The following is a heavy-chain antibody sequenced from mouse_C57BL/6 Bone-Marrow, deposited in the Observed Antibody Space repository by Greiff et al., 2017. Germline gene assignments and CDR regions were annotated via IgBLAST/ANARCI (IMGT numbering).Heavy chain of an antibody. CDR3: ARGTGTDD. J-gene: IGHJ2*01. CDR2: IYPGRGNT. CDR1: GYTFTSYG. Sequence: VQLQQSGAELARPGASVKLSCKASGYTFTSYGISWVKQRTGQGLEWIGGIYPGRGNTYYNAKFKGKATLTADKSSSTAYMGLRSQTSEDSSVEFCARGTGTDDRGQGTTLTVSS. D-gene: IGHD4-1*01. V-gene: IGHV1-81*01.